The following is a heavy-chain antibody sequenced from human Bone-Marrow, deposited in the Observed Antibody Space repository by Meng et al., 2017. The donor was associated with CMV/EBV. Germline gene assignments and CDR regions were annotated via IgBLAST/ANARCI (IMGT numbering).Heavy chain of an antibody. CDR1: GFTFSNYA. D-gene: IGHD3-3*01. CDR2: ISGSGGST. Sequence: GESLKISCAASGFTFSNYAMSWVRQAPGKGLEWVSAISGSGGSTYYADSVKGRFTISRDNSMNTLYLQMNSLRAEDTAVYYCAKDGATLLEWLPDWGQGTLVTVSS. V-gene: IGHV3-23*01. J-gene: IGHJ4*02. CDR3: AKDGATLLEWLPD.